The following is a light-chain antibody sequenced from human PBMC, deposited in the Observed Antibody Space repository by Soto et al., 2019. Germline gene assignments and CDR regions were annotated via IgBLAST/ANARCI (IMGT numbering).Light chain of an antibody. J-gene: IGLJ3*02. V-gene: IGLV2-14*01. Sequence: QSALTQPASVSGSPGQSITISCTGTSSDVGGYNYVSWYQQHPGKAPKLMIYEVSNRPSGVSNRFSGSKSGNTASLTLSGLQAEDEAHYYCSSYTTSSTLEVFGGGTKLTVL. CDR1: SSDVGGYNY. CDR2: EVS. CDR3: SSYTTSSTLEV.